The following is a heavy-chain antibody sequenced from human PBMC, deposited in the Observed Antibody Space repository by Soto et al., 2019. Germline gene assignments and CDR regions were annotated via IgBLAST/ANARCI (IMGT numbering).Heavy chain of an antibody. Sequence: EVQLVESGGGLVQPGGSLKLSCAASGFTFSGSAMHWVRQAPGKGLEWVGRIRSKANSDATVYGASVKGRFTISRDDSKNTAYLQMNSLKTEDTAVYYCTTPSINYDILTDYFNYWGQGSLVTVSS. CDR2: IRSKANSDAT. D-gene: IGHD3-9*01. CDR1: GFTFSGSA. V-gene: IGHV3-73*02. CDR3: TTPSINYDILTDYFNY. J-gene: IGHJ4*02.